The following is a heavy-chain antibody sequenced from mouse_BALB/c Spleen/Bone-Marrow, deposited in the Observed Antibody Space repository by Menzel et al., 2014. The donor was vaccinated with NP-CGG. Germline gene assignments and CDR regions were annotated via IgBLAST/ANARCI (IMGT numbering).Heavy chain of an antibody. CDR2: VDPYNGAT. CDR3: ARESLFTTGLYYAMDY. V-gene: IGHV1-31*01. D-gene: IGHD2-12*01. CDR1: GYSFTGYY. Sequence: EVQLQQSGPELVKPGASVKLSCKASGYSFTGYYIHWVKQSHVKSLEWIGRVDPYNGATSYNQNFKDKASLTVDKSSSSAYMDLHSLTPEDSAVYYCARESLFTTGLYYAMDYWGQGTSVTVSS. J-gene: IGHJ4*01.